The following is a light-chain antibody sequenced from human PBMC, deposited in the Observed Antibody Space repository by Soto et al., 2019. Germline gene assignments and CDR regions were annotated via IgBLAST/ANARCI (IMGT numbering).Light chain of an antibody. J-gene: IGLJ1*01. CDR1: NIGNEN. V-gene: IGLV3-21*04. CDR3: QVWDSSSNLYV. Sequence: SYELTQPPSVSVAPGKTARITCGGNNIGNENVHWYQQKPGQAPVLVIYYDSDRPSGIPERFSGSNSGNTATLTISRVEAGDEADYYCQVWDSSSNLYVFGSGTKLTVL. CDR2: YDS.